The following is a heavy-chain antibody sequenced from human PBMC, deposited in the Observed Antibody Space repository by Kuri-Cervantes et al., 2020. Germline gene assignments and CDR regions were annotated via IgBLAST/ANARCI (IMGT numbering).Heavy chain of an antibody. CDR1: GFTFSDYY. Sequence: GSLRLSCAASGFTFSDYYMSWSRQAPGKGLEWVSYISSSGSTIYYADSVKGRFTISRDNAQNSLYLQMNSLRAEDTAVYYSARGLRDYCSGGSCYQGLGYYGMDVWGQGTTVTVSS. CDR2: ISSSGSTI. CDR3: ARGLRDYCSGGSCYQGLGYYGMDV. V-gene: IGHV3-11*04. D-gene: IGHD2-15*01. J-gene: IGHJ6*02.